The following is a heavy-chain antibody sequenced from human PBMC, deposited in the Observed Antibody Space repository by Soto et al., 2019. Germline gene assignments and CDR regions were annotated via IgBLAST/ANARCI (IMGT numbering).Heavy chain of an antibody. CDR3: AKGGDPFDY. CDR1: GFTFSSYW. CDR2: ISGSGGST. V-gene: IGHV3-23*01. J-gene: IGHJ4*02. D-gene: IGHD2-21*02. Sequence: GSLRLSCAASGFTFSSYWMQWVRQAPGKGLEWVSAISGSGGSTYYADSVKGRFTISRDNSKNTLYLQMNSPRAEDTAVYYCAKGGDPFDYWGQGTLVTVSS.